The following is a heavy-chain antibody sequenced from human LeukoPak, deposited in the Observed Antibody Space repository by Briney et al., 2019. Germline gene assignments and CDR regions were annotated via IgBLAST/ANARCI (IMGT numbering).Heavy chain of an antibody. Sequence: SETLSLTCAVYGGSFSGYYWSWIRQPPGKGLEWIGEIKHSGSTNYNPSLKSRVTISVDTSKNQFSLKLSSVTAADTAVYYCARMLYYYDSSGYYYRGLWFDPWGQGTLVTVSS. D-gene: IGHD3-22*01. CDR1: GGSFSGYY. J-gene: IGHJ5*02. CDR2: IKHSGST. CDR3: ARMLYYYDSSGYYYRGLWFDP. V-gene: IGHV4-34*01.